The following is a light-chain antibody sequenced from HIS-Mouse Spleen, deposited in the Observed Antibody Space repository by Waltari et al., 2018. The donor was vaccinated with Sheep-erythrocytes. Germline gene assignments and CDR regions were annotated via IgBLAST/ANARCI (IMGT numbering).Light chain of an antibody. CDR3: CSYAGSYNHV. V-gene: IGLV2-11*01. CDR1: SSDVGGYNY. Sequence: QSALTQPRSVSGSPGQSVTISCTGTSSDVGGYNYVSWYQQHPGKAPKLMIYDVSKRPDGVPDRSAGSKSGNTASLTISGLQAEDEADYYCCSYAGSYNHVFATGTKVTVL. CDR2: DVS. J-gene: IGLJ1*01.